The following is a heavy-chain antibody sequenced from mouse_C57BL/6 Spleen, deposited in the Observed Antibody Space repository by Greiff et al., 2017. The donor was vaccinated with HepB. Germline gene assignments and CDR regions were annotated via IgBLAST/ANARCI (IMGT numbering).Heavy chain of an antibody. CDR1: GFTFSSYA. Sequence: DVKLQESGGGLVKPGGSLKLSCAASGFTFSSYAMSWVRQTPEKRLEWVATISDGGSYTYYPDNVKGRFTISRDNAKNNLYLQMSHLKSEDTAMYYCARDRGITTFDYWGQGTTLTVSS. CDR2: ISDGGSYT. D-gene: IGHD2-4*01. CDR3: ARDRGITTFDY. V-gene: IGHV5-4*01. J-gene: IGHJ2*01.